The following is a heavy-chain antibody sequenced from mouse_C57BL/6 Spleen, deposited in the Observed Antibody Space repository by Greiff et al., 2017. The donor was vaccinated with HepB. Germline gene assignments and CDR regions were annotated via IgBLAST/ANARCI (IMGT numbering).Heavy chain of an antibody. CDR2: IDPSDSET. CDR1: GYTFTSYW. J-gene: IGHJ4*01. D-gene: IGHD2-2*01. Sequence: QVQLQQPGAELVRPGSSVKLSCKASGYTFTSYWMHWVKQRPIQGLEWIGNIDPSDSETHYNQKFKDKATLTVDKSSSTAYMQLSSLTSEDSAVYYCARRGYPYAMDYWGQGTSVTVSS. V-gene: IGHV1-52*01. CDR3: ARRGYPYAMDY.